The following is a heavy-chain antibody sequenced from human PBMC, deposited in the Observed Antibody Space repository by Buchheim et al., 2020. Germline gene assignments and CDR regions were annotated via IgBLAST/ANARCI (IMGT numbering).Heavy chain of an antibody. D-gene: IGHD1-26*01. Sequence: QVQLQESGPGLVKPSETLSLTCTVSGGSISSYYWSWIRQPPGKGLEWIGYIYYSGSTNYNPSLKSRVTISVDTSKNQFSLKLGSVTAADTAVYYCAGDGTGGSYSWYFDLWGRGTL. V-gene: IGHV4-59*12. J-gene: IGHJ2*01. CDR3: AGDGTGGSYSWYFDL. CDR2: IYYSGST. CDR1: GGSISSYY.